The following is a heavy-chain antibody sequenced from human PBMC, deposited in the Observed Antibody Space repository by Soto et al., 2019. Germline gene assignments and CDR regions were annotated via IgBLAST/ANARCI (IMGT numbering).Heavy chain of an antibody. Sequence: QVQLVESGGGVVQPGRSLTVSCAASGFTFSNYVMHWVRQAPGKGLEWVALIWHDGSNKFYADSVKGRFTIFRDNSKNTLFLHMNSLTAEDTAIYCCARGEQLSSDYDNHMDVRGKGTT. CDR3: ARGEQLSSDYDNHMDV. CDR1: GFTFSNYV. CDR2: IWHDGSNK. D-gene: IGHD1-26*01. V-gene: IGHV3-33*01. J-gene: IGHJ6*03.